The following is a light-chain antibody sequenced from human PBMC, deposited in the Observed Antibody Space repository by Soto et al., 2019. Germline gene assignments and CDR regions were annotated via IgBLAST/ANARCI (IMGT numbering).Light chain of an antibody. CDR2: EDN. Sequence: NFMLTQPHSVSESPGKTVTISCTRSSGSIASNYVQWYQQRPGSAPTTVIYEDNQRPSGVPDRFSGSIDSSSNSASLTISGLKTEDEADHYCQSYDSSNQGVFGTGTKLTVL. V-gene: IGLV6-57*03. CDR3: QSYDSSNQGV. J-gene: IGLJ1*01. CDR1: SGSIASNY.